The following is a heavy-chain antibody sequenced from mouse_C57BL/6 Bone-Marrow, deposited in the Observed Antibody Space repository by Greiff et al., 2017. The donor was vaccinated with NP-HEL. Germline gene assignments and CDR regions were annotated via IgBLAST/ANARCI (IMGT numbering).Heavy chain of an antibody. CDR1: GFTFSSYA. Sequence: EVQLVESGGGLVKPGGSLKLSCAASGFTFSSYAMSWVRQTPEKRLEWVATISDGGSYTYYPDNVKGRFTISRDNAKNNLYLQMSHLKSEDTAMYYCLIPYYFDYWGQGTTLTVSS. J-gene: IGHJ2*01. CDR3: LIPYYFDY. CDR2: ISDGGSYT. V-gene: IGHV5-4*01.